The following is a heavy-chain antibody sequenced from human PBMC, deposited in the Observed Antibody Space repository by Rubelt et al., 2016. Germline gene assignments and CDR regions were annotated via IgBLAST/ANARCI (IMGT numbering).Heavy chain of an antibody. Sequence: SFSMSWVRQVPGKGLEWVSWISTSGSTIFYADSVKGRFTISRDNARDNAKSSLYLQMDSLRADDTAVYYCARGTREFDSWGQGTLVTVSS. CDR3: ARGTREFDS. D-gene: IGHD3/OR15-3a*01. CDR1: SFS. J-gene: IGHJ4*02. CDR2: ISTSGSTI. V-gene: IGHV3-48*01.